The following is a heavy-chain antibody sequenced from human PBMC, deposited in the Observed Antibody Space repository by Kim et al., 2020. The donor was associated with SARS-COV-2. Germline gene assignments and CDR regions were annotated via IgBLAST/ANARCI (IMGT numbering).Heavy chain of an antibody. Sequence: SETLSLTCTVSGGSISSSSYYWGWIRQPPGKGLEWIGSIYYSGSTYYNPSLKSRVTISVDTSKNQFSLKLSSVTAADTAVYYCARCGNVLLWFGELGVGEDWFDPWGQGTLVTVSS. CDR1: GGSISSSSYY. D-gene: IGHD3-10*01. V-gene: IGHV4-39*01. CDR3: ARCGNVLLWFGELGVGEDWFDP. CDR2: IYYSGST. J-gene: IGHJ5*02.